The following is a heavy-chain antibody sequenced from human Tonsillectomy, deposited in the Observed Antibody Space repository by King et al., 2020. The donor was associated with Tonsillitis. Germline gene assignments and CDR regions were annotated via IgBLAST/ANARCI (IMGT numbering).Heavy chain of an antibody. D-gene: IGHD1-26*01. CDR3: AREAGATIYYLDF. CDR2: IYYSGST. Sequence: LQLQESGPGLVKPSETLSLTCAVSGGSINDNRYYWGWIRQPPGKGLEWIGSIYYSGSTHYNPSLKSRVTISVDTSKNQFSLKLSSVTAADTAVYYCAREAGATIYYLDFWGQGTLVTVSS. J-gene: IGHJ4*02. CDR1: GGSINDNRYY. V-gene: IGHV4-39*02.